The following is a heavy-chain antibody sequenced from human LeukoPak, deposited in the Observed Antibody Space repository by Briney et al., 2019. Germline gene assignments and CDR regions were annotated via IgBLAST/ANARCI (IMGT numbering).Heavy chain of an antibody. Sequence: SDTLSLTCAVSGGSISSGGYSWSWIRQPPGKGLEWIGYIYHSGSTYYNPSLKSRVTISVDRSKNQFSLKLSSVTAADTAVYYCARLATTVTTGYAFDIWGQGTMVTVSS. V-gene: IGHV4-30-2*01. CDR1: GGSISSGGYS. J-gene: IGHJ3*02. CDR3: ARLATTVTTGYAFDI. CDR2: IYHSGST. D-gene: IGHD4-17*01.